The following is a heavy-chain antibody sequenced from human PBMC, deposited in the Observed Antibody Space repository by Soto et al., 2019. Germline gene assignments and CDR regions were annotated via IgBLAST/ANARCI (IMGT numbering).Heavy chain of an antibody. CDR3: ARLPLWFGELPYYFDY. CDR1: GGSFSGYY. J-gene: IGHJ4*02. D-gene: IGHD3-10*01. Sequence: SETLSLTCAVYGGSFSGYYWSWIRQPPGKGLEWIGEINHSGSTNYNPSLKSRVTISVDTSKNQFSLKLSSVTAADTAVYYCARLPLWFGELPYYFDYWGQGTLVTVSS. CDR2: INHSGST. V-gene: IGHV4-34*01.